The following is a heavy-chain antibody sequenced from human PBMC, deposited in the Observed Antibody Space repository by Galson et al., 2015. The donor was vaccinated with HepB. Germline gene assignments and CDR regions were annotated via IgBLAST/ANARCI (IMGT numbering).Heavy chain of an antibody. CDR2: ISGSGGST. Sequence: SLRLSCAASGFTFGDYAMSWLRQAPGKGLEWVSAISGSGGSTYYADSVKGRFTISRDNSKNTLYLQMNSLRAEDTAVYYCAKSAYMITFGGVIATSYYYYRDVWGKGTTVTVSS. V-gene: IGHV3-23*01. D-gene: IGHD3-16*02. CDR3: AKSAYMITFGGVIATSYYYYRDV. CDR1: GFTFGDYA. J-gene: IGHJ6*03.